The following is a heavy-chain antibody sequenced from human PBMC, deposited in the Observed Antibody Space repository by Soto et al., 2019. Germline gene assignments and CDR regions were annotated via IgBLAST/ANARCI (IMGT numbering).Heavy chain of an antibody. CDR3: XXXXXXXXXXXXXXV. V-gene: IGHV5-51*01. J-gene: IGHJ6*02. CDR2: IYPGDSDT. CDR1: GYSFTSYW. Sequence: SLKISCKGSGYSFTSYWIGWVRQMPGKGLEWMGIIYPGDSDTRYSPSFQGQVTISADKSISTAYLQWSSLKASDTAMYYYXXXXXXXXXXXXXXVWGQGTTVTVSS.